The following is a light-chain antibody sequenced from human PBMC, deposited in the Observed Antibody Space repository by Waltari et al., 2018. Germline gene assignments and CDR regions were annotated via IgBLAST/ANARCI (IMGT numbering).Light chain of an antibody. CDR2: EVS. J-gene: IGKJ2*01. CDR1: QSLVYSDGNTY. CDR3: MQGTHWPYT. V-gene: IGKV2-30*01. Sequence: DAVMTQSPLSLPVTLGQPASISCRSSQSLVYSDGNTYLNWFRQRPRQSPRRLIYEVSKRDSGVPDRFSGSGSGTDFTLKISRVEAEDVGVYFCMQGTHWPYTFGQGTKVEI.